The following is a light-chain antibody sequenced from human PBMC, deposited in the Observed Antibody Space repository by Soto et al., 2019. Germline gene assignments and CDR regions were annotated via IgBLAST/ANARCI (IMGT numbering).Light chain of an antibody. Sequence: DIQMTQSPPTLSASIGDRVTITCRASQSISSWLAWYQQKPGKAPKLLIYDASSLESGVPSRFSGSGSGTEFTLTISSPQPDDFATYYCQQYNSYSTFGQGTKV. CDR3: QQYNSYST. V-gene: IGKV1-5*01. J-gene: IGKJ1*01. CDR2: DAS. CDR1: QSISSW.